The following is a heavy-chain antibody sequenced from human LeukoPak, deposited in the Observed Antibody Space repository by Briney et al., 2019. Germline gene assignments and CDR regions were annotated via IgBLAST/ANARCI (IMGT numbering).Heavy chain of an antibody. CDR2: ISSSGTTI. CDR3: ARREYSGSYRDYFDY. V-gene: IGHV3-48*03. Sequence: GGSLRLSCATSGFSFSISELNWVRQAPGKGLEWVSYISSSGTTIYYAGSVKGRFTISRDNAKNSLYLQMNSLRVEDTAVYYCARREYSGSYRDYFDYWGQGTLVTVSS. CDR1: GFSFSISE. J-gene: IGHJ4*02. D-gene: IGHD1-26*01.